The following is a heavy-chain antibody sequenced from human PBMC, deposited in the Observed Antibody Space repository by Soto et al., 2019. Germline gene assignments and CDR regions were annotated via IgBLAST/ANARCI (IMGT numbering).Heavy chain of an antibody. CDR2: INPADSDI. D-gene: IGHD3-16*01. V-gene: IGHV5-51*01. CDR1: GYSFTSNW. J-gene: IGHJ4*02. Sequence: PGESLKISCHGSGYSFTSNWIGWVRQMPGKGLEWMGIINPADSDIKYSPSFQGQVTISADKSIGTAYLQWSSLKASDTAMYYCARHQREDASRKIDCWGQGTLVTVSS. CDR3: ARHQREDASRKIDC.